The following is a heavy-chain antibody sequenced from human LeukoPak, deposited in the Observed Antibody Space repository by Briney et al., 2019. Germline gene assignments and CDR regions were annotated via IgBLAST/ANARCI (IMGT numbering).Heavy chain of an antibody. Sequence: ASVKVSCKASGYTFTSYDINWVRQATGQGLEWMGWMDPNSGNTGYAQKFQGRATMTRNTSISTAYMELSSLRSEDTAVYYCARAFVRYQLLLRSPFDPWGQGTLVTVSS. CDR3: ARAFVRYQLLLRSPFDP. CDR2: MDPNSGNT. D-gene: IGHD2-2*01. V-gene: IGHV1-8*01. J-gene: IGHJ5*02. CDR1: GYTFTSYD.